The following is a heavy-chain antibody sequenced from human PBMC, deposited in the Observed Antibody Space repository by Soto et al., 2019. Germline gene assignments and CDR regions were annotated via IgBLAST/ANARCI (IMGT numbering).Heavy chain of an antibody. CDR2: IYPGDSDT. J-gene: IGHJ4*02. Sequence: GESLKISCKGSGYSFTSYWIGWVRQMPGKGLEWMGIIYPGDSDTRYSPSFQGQVTISADKSISTAYLQWSSLKASDTAMYYCARRPGYCTNGVCYIEFDYWGQGTLVTVSS. D-gene: IGHD2-8*01. V-gene: IGHV5-51*01. CDR1: GYSFTSYW. CDR3: ARRPGYCTNGVCYIEFDY.